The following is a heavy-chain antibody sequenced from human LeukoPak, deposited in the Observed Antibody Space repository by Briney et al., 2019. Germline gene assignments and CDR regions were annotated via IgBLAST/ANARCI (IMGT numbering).Heavy chain of an antibody. CDR1: GGSISSYY. V-gene: IGHV4-59*01. D-gene: IGHD6-13*01. CDR3: ARVSEQQLVLGAFDI. Sequence: SETLSLTCTVSGGSISSYYWSWIRQPPGKGLEWIGYIYYSGSTNYNPSLKSRVTISVDTSKNQFSLKLSSVTAADTAVYYCARVSEQQLVLGAFDIWGQGTMVTVSS. CDR2: IYYSGST. J-gene: IGHJ3*02.